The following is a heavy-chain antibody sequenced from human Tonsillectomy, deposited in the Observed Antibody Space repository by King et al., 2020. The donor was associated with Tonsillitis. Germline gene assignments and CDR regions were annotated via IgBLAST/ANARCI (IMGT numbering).Heavy chain of an antibody. CDR2: INPNSGGT. Sequence: QVQLVQSGAEVKKPGASVKVSCKASGYNFTGYYMHWVRQAPGQGLEWMGWINPNSGGTNYAHKLQGRVTMTRDTSISTAYMELSSLRSDDTAVYYCANLHYWGQGTLVTVSS. J-gene: IGHJ4*02. V-gene: IGHV1-2*02. CDR3: ANLHY. CDR1: GYNFTGYY.